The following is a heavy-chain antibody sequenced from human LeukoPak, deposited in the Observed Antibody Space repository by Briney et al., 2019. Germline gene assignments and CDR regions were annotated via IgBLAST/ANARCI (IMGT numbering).Heavy chain of an antibody. CDR3: AKEGSGYDLVRGVDY. Sequence: GGSLRLSCAASGFTFSSYAMSSVRQAPGKGLEWVSAISCSGGSTYYADSVTGRFTISRDNSKNTLYLQMNSLRAEDTAVYYCAKEGSGYDLVRGVDYWGQGTLVTVSS. CDR2: ISCSGGST. D-gene: IGHD3-3*01. V-gene: IGHV3-23*01. CDR1: GFTFSSYA. J-gene: IGHJ4*02.